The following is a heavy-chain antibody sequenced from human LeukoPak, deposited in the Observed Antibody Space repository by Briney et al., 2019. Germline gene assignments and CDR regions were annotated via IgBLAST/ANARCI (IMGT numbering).Heavy chain of an antibody. CDR2: IYSGGST. V-gene: IGHV3-53*01. J-gene: IGHJ4*02. CDR1: GFTVSSNY. Sequence: GGSLRLSCAASGFTVSSNYMSWVRQAPGKGLEWVSVIYSGGSTYYADSVKGRFTISRDNSKNTLYLQMNSLRAEDTAVYYCARDPPYYYDSSGYRGWGQGTLVTVSS. D-gene: IGHD3-22*01. CDR3: ARDPPYYYDSSGYRG.